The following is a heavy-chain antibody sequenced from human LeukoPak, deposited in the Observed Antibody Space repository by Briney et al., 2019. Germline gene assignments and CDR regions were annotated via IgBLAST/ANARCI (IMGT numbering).Heavy chain of an antibody. V-gene: IGHV3-30*18. CDR3: VKDREPGVFDY. CDR2: ISRDGSSE. D-gene: IGHD1-26*01. Sequence: PGGSLRLSCAASGFTFNNYGMHWVRQAPGKGLEWVAVISRDGSSEYYADSVKGRFTISRDNSKNTLFLQMNSLRADDSAVFYCVKDREPGVFDYWGQGTLVTVSS. J-gene: IGHJ4*02. CDR1: GFTFNNYG.